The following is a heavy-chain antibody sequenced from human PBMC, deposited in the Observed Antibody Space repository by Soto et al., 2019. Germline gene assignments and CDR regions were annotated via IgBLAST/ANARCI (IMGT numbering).Heavy chain of an antibody. CDR1: GYTLTELS. V-gene: IGHV1-24*01. Sequence: ASVKVSCKVSGYTLTELSMHWVRQAPGKGLEWMGGFDPEDGETIYAQKFQGRVTMTEDTSTDTAYMELSSLRSEDTAVYYCATGVGSPPWNPSGWFDPWGQGTLVTVSS. CDR2: FDPEDGET. D-gene: IGHD1-1*01. J-gene: IGHJ5*02. CDR3: ATGVGSPPWNPSGWFDP.